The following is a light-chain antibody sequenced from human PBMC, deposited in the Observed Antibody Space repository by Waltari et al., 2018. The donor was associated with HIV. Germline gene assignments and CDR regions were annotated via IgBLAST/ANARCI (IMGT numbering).Light chain of an antibody. CDR1: SRDVGGYNY. CDR3: SSYTSSSALYVV. J-gene: IGLJ2*01. CDR2: DVS. V-gene: IGLV2-14*03. Sequence: QSALPQPASVSGSPGQSITISCTGTSRDVGGYNYVPWSQQHPGKAPKLMIYDVSNRPSGVSNRFSGSKSGNTASLTISGLQAEDEADYYCSSYTSSSALYVVFGGGTKLTVL.